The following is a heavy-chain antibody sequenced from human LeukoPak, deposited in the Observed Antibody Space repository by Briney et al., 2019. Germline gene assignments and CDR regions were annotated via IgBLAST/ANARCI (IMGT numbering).Heavy chain of an antibody. D-gene: IGHD5-18*01. V-gene: IGHV4-34*01. CDR3: AREGRGYSYGYFGSYFDY. CDR2: INHSGST. Sequence: PSETLSLTCAVYGGSFSGYYWSWIRQPPGKGLEWIGEINHSGSTNYNPSLKSRVTISVDTSKNQFSLKLSSVTAADTAVYYCAREGRGYSYGYFGSYFDYWGQGTLVTVSS. J-gene: IGHJ4*02. CDR1: GGSFSGYY.